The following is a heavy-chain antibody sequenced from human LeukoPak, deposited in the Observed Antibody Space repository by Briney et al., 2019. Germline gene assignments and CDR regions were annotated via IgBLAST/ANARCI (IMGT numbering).Heavy chain of an antibody. CDR1: GFTFSSYG. D-gene: IGHD5-18*01. V-gene: IGHV3-30*18. J-gene: IGHJ4*02. CDR2: ISYDGSNK. CDR3: AKGRIQLWLQGPPDY. Sequence: TGGSLRLSCAASGFTFSSYGMHWVRQAPGKGLEWVAVISYDGSNKYYADSVKGRFTISRDNSKNTLYLQMNSLRAEDTAVYYCAKGRIQLWLQGPPDYWGQGTLVTVSS.